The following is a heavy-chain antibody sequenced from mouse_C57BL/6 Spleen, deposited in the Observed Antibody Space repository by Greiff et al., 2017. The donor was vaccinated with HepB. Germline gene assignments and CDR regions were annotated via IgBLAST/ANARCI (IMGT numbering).Heavy chain of an antibody. CDR1: GYTFTSYG. CDR3: ARSSITTVVARAMDY. CDR2: IYPRSGNT. Sequence: QVQLQQSGAELARPGASVKLSCKASGYTFTSYGISWVKQRTGQGLEWIGEIYPRSGNTYYTEKFKGKATLTADKSSSTAYMELRSLTSEDSAVYFCARSSITTVVARAMDYWGQGTSVTVSS. J-gene: IGHJ4*01. V-gene: IGHV1-81*01. D-gene: IGHD1-1*01.